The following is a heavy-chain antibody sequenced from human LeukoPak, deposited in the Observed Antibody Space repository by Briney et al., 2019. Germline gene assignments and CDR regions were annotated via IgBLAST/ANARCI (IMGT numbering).Heavy chain of an antibody. CDR3: AVTVTTYFRADAFDI. J-gene: IGHJ3*02. D-gene: IGHD4-17*01. CDR2: IYSGGST. V-gene: IGHV3-66*01. CDR1: GFTVSSNY. Sequence: PGGSLRLSCAASGFTVSSNYMSWVRQAPGKGLEWVSVIYSGGSTYYADSVKGRFTISRDNFKNTLYLQMNSLRAEDTAVYYCAVTVTTYFRADAFDIWGQGTMVTVSS.